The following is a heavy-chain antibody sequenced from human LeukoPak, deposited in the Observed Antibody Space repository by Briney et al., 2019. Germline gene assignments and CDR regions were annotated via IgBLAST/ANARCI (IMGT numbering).Heavy chain of an antibody. CDR2: ISYDGSNK. CDR3: AKHGENYYGSGSYAY. V-gene: IGHV3-30*18. J-gene: IGHJ4*02. Sequence: PGRSLGLSCAASGFTFSNYDMHWVRQAPGKGLEWVAVISYDGSNKYSADSVKGRFTISRDNSKNTLYLEMNSLRAEDTAVYYCAKHGENYYGSGSYAYWGQGTLVTVSS. D-gene: IGHD3-10*01. CDR1: GFTFSNYD.